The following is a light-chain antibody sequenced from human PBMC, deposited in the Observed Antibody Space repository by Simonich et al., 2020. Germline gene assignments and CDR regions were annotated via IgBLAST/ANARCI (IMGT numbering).Light chain of an antibody. CDR3: QSYDSSLSAPI. Sequence: QSVLTQPPPVSGAPGQRVTISCTGSSSNIGAGYDVHWYQQLPGTAPKLRSYSNSNRPSGVPDRFSGSKSGTSASLAITGLQAEDEADYYCQSYDSSLSAPIFGGGTKLTVL. V-gene: IGLV1-40*01. CDR2: SNS. CDR1: SSNIGAGYD. J-gene: IGLJ2*01.